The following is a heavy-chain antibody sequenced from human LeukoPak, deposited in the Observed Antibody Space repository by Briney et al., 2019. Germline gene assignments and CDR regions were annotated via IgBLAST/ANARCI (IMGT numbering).Heavy chain of an antibody. CDR3: ARVNRGSGWYGQSYYYGMDV. CDR2: ISAYNGNT. Sequence: ASVKVSCKASGYTFTSYGISWVRQAPGQGLEWMGWISAYNGNTNYAQKLQGRVTMATDTSTSTAYMELRSLRSDGTAVYYCARVNRGSGWYGQSYYYGMDVWGQGTTVTVSS. D-gene: IGHD6-19*01. CDR1: GYTFTSYG. V-gene: IGHV1-18*01. J-gene: IGHJ6*02.